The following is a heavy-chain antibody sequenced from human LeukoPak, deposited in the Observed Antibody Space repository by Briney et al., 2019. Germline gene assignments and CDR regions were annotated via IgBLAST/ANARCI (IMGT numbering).Heavy chain of an antibody. CDR3: ARVRICGGDCYSFDP. J-gene: IGHJ5*02. CDR2: IYYSGST. V-gene: IGHV4-59*01. D-gene: IGHD2-21*02. Sequence: SETLSLTCTVSGGSISSYYWSWIRQPPGKGLEWIGYIYYSGSTNYNPSLKSRVTISVDTSKNQFSLKLSSVTAADTAVYYCARVRICGGDCYSFDPWGQGTLVTVSS. CDR1: GGSISSYY.